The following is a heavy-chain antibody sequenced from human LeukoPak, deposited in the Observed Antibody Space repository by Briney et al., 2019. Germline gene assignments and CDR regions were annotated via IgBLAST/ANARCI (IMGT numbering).Heavy chain of an antibody. J-gene: IGHJ6*02. CDR3: AGASGGSNYGMDV. V-gene: IGHV1-2*02. CDR2: INPNSGGT. CDR1: GYTFTGYY. Sequence: ASVKVSCKASGYTFTGYYMHWVRQAPGQGLEWMGWINPNSGGTNYAQKFQGRVTMTRDTSISTAYMELSRLRSDDTAVYYCAGASGGSNYGMDVWGQGTTVTVSS. D-gene: IGHD6-19*01.